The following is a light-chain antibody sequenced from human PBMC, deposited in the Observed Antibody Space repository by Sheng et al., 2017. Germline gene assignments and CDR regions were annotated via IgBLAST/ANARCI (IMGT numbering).Light chain of an antibody. CDR2: VNSDGSH. V-gene: IGLV4-69*01. J-gene: IGLJ3*02. CDR1: SGHSSYA. Sequence: QLVLTQSPSASASLGASVKFTCTLSSGHSSYAIAWHQQQPEKGPRYLMKVNSDGSHSKGDGIPDRFSGSSSGAERYLTISSLQSEDEAEYYCQTGAEFGGGTKLTVL. CDR3: QTGAE.